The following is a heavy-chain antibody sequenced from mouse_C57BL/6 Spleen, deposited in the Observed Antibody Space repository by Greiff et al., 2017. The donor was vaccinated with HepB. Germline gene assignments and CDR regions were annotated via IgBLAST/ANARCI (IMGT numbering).Heavy chain of an antibody. CDR1: GFTFSDYG. CDR2: ISSGSSTI. V-gene: IGHV5-17*01. D-gene: IGHD1-1*01. Sequence: EVQLKESGGGLVKPGGSLKLSCAASGFTFSDYGMHWVRQAPEKGLEWVAYISSGSSTIYYADTVKGRFTISRDNAKNTLFLQMTSLRSEDTAMYYCARRDYYGSGYFDVWGTGTTVTVSS. J-gene: IGHJ1*03. CDR3: ARRDYYGSGYFDV.